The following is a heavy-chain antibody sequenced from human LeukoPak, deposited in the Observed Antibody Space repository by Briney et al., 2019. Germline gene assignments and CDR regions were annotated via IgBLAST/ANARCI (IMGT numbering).Heavy chain of an antibody. V-gene: IGHV3-7*01. CDR1: GFTFSSYW. Sequence: GGSLRLSCAASGFTFSSYWMSWVRQAPGKGLEWVANIKQDGSEKYYVDSVKGRFTISRDNAKNPLYLQMNSLRAEDTAVYYCARDQGRRYYDSSGYTDYWGQGTLVTVPS. CDR3: ARDQGRRYYDSSGYTDY. CDR2: IKQDGSEK. J-gene: IGHJ4*02. D-gene: IGHD3-22*01.